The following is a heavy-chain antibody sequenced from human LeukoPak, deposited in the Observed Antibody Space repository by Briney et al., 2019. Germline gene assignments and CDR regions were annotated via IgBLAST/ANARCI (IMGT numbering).Heavy chain of an antibody. CDR2: IDPSSTYI. D-gene: IGHD4-17*01. CDR1: GFTFSTYP. V-gene: IGHV3-21*01. CDR3: ARTARGTVNRLYYFAY. Sequence: KAGGSLRLSCSASGFTFSTYPMNWVRQAPGKGLEWVSSIDPSSTYIYYADSVRGRFTISRDNAQNSLYLQGNSLRAEDTAVYYCARTARGTVNRLYYFAYWGQGTLVTVSS. J-gene: IGHJ4*02.